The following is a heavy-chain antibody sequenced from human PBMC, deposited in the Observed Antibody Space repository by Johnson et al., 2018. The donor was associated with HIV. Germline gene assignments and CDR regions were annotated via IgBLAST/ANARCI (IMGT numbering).Heavy chain of an antibody. V-gene: IGHV3-33*05. D-gene: IGHD2-15*01. Sequence: QMQLVESGGGVVQPGGSLRLSCAASGFSFSNYGMHWVRQAPGKGLEWVAVISYDGSNKYYADSVKGRFTISRDNAKNSLYLQMNSLRVEDTAVYYCARDKYCSGGSCYLDAFDIWGQGTMVIVSS. CDR1: GFSFSNYG. J-gene: IGHJ3*02. CDR2: ISYDGSNK. CDR3: ARDKYCSGGSCYLDAFDI.